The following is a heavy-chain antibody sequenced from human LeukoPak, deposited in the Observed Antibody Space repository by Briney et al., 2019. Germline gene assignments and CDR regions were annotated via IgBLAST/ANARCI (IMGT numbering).Heavy chain of an antibody. J-gene: IGHJ4*02. V-gene: IGHV3-30*12. Sequence: GGSLRLSCAASGFTFSNYGMHWVRQAPGKGLEWVAVISYDGSNKYYADSVKGRFTISRDNAKNSLYLQMNSLRAEDTAVYYCARDLVVEMATTAEDYWGQGTLVTVSS. CDR1: GFTFSNYG. CDR3: ARDLVVEMATTAEDY. CDR2: ISYDGSNK. D-gene: IGHD5-24*01.